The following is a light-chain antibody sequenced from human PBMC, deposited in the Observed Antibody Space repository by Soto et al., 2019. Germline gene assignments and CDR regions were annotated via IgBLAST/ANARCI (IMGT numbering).Light chain of an antibody. V-gene: IGKV3-20*01. Sequence: EIGLTQSPGTLSLSPGERATLSCRASQSVNSDYLAWYQQTPGQGPRVLMYGASSRATGIPDRFSGSGSGTDFTLTISRLELEDFAVYYCQQYDSSPRTFGQRTKVEIK. CDR3: QQYDSSPRT. CDR2: GAS. J-gene: IGKJ1*01. CDR1: QSVNSDY.